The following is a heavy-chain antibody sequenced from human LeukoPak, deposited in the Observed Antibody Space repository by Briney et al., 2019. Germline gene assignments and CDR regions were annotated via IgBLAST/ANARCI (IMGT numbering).Heavy chain of an antibody. V-gene: IGHV3-9*01. CDR2: ISWNSGSI. D-gene: IGHD1-26*01. CDR3: AKGTGRYWTFFDS. J-gene: IGHJ4*02. Sequence: PGGSLRLSCAASGFTFDDYAMHWVRQATGKGLEWVSGISWNSGSIHYAHSVKGRFTTSRDTAKNSLYLQMNSLRPEDTALYYCAKGTGRYWTFFDSWGQGTLVTVSS. CDR1: GFTFDDYA.